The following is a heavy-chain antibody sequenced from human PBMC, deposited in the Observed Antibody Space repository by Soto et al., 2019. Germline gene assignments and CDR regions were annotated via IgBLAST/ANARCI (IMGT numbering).Heavy chain of an antibody. J-gene: IGHJ4*02. CDR2: IYYRGNT. CDR3: ARLEGLATISYYFDF. CDR1: GYSINSDKYY. Sequence: SETLSLTCSVSGYSINSDKYYWGWIRQPPRKGLEWIGSIYYRGNTYYNPTLQTRVTISLDKSKSQFSLRLNSVTAADSAVYFCARLEGLATISYYFDFWGQGAQVTVSS. V-gene: IGHV4-39*01. D-gene: IGHD3-9*01.